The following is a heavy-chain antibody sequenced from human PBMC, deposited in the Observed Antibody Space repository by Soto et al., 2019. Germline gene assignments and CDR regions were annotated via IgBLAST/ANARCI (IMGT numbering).Heavy chain of an antibody. D-gene: IGHD1-26*01. Sequence: GASVKVSCKASGYSFTGLDINWVRQTTGQGLEWMGWMEPSSGRTGYAQKFQGRVTMTRDTSINTAYMELSSLTSDDTTSYYCARGVTAGVDYWGQGTLVTVSS. CDR2: MEPSSGRT. V-gene: IGHV1-8*01. CDR1: GYSFTGLD. CDR3: ARGVTAGVDY. J-gene: IGHJ4*02.